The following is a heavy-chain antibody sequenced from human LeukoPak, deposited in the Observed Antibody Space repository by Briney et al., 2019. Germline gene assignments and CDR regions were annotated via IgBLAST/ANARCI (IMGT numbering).Heavy chain of an antibody. J-gene: IGHJ4*02. CDR1: GCTLTELS. Sequence: ASVKVSCKVSGCTLTELSMHWVRQAHGKGLEWMGDFDPEDGETIYAQKFQGRVTMTEDTSTDTAYMELSSLRSEDTAVYYSATGTYYYDSSGYYFDYWGQGTLVTVSS. CDR3: ATGTYYYDSSGYYFDY. D-gene: IGHD3-22*01. V-gene: IGHV1-24*01. CDR2: FDPEDGET.